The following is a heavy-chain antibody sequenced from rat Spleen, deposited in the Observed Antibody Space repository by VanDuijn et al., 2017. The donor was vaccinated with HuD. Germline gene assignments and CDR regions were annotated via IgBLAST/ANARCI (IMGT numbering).Heavy chain of an antibody. CDR3: AVAGYGY. J-gene: IGHJ2*01. CDR1: GFTFSRYW. D-gene: IGHD2-3*01. CDR2: VSSDGINI. Sequence: EVQLVETGGGLVQPGKSLKLSCVASGFTFSRYWMYWVRQAPGKGLEWVSSVSSDGINIYYPDSVKGRFTISRDNAENIVYLQMNSLKYEDTATYYCAVAGYGYWGQGVMVTVSS. V-gene: IGHV5-58*01.